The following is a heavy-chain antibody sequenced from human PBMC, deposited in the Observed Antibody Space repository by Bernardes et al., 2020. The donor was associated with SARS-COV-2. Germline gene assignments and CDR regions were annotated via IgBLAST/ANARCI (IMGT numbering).Heavy chain of an antibody. J-gene: IGHJ4*02. CDR3: AKDYETGELGIAVEGYCGH. D-gene: IGHD6-13*01. CDR1: GFTFDDFA. V-gene: IGHV3-9*01. CDR2: ISWNSGSI. Sequence: GGSLRLSCAASGFTFDDFAMHWVRQAPGKGLEWVSGISWNSGSIGYAASVKGRFTISRDNVKNSLYLQMNSLRPDDTALYYCAKDYETGELGIAVEGYCGHWGQGTLVTVSS.